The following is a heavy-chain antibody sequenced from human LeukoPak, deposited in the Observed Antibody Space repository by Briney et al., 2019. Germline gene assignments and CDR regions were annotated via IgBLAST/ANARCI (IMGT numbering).Heavy chain of an antibody. Sequence: SETLSLTCTVSGGSIGSYYWSWIRQPAGKGLEWIGRIYTSGSTNYNPSLKSRVTISVDTSKNQFSLKLSSVTAADTAVYYCARLPRGNFNYFDYWGQGTLVTVSS. J-gene: IGHJ4*02. CDR3: ARLPRGNFNYFDY. V-gene: IGHV4-4*07. CDR2: IYTSGST. CDR1: GGSIGSYY.